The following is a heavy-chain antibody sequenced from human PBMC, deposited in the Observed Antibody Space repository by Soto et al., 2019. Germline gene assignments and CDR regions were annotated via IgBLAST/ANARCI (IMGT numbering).Heavy chain of an antibody. J-gene: IGHJ5*02. D-gene: IGHD3-16*01. V-gene: IGHV4-59*01. CDR3: VKHRGGWKNWFAP. Sequence: SETLSLTCTVSGASISSYYWSWIRQPPGKGLEWIAYIYYSGSTNYNPSLKSRVTISIDTSKNHFSLNLNSVTAADAAVYYCVKHRGGWKNWFAPGGQGPRVTVPS. CDR1: GASISSYY. CDR2: IYYSGST.